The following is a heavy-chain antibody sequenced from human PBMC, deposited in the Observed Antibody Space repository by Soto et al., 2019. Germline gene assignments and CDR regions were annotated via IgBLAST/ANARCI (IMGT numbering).Heavy chain of an antibody. Sequence: QVQLVQSGAEVKKPGASVKVSCKASGYTFTSYGISWVRQAPGQGLEWMGWISAYNGNTNYAQKLQGRVTMTTDTSTSTAYMELRSLGSDDTAVYYCARAGEEFGDPSGRDGMDVWGQGTTVTVSS. J-gene: IGHJ6*02. V-gene: IGHV1-18*01. D-gene: IGHD2-21*02. CDR3: ARAGEEFGDPSGRDGMDV. CDR2: ISAYNGNT. CDR1: GYTFTSYG.